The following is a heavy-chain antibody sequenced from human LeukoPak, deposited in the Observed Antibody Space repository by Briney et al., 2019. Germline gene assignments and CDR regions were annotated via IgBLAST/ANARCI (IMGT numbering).Heavy chain of an antibody. CDR3: ARDALAGSYLDY. CDR1: GFTFSSYA. J-gene: IGHJ4*02. V-gene: IGHV3-30-3*01. Sequence: GRSLRLSCAASGFTFSSYAMHWVRQAPGKGLEWVAVISYDGSNKYYADSVKGRFTISRDNSKNTLYLQMNSLRAEDTAVYYCARDALAGSYLDYSGQGTLVTVSS. D-gene: IGHD1-26*01. CDR2: ISYDGSNK.